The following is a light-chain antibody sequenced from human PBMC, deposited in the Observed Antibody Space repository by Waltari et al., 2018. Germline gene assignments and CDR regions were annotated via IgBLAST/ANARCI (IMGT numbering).Light chain of an antibody. CDR3: AAWDDSLSGRV. Sequence: QSVLTQPPSASGTPGQRVTISCSGSRSNIGSNYVYCYQQLPGTAPKLLIYRNNPRPSGVPDRFSGSKSCPSASLAISGLRSEDEADYYCAAWDDSLSGRVFGGGTKVTVL. CDR2: RNN. J-gene: IGLJ3*02. V-gene: IGLV1-47*01. CDR1: RSNIGSNY.